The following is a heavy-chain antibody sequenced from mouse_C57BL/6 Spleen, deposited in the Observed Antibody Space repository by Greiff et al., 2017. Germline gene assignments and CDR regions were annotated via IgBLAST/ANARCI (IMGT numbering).Heavy chain of an antibody. J-gene: IGHJ2*01. CDR3: ARSPHYYGSSNFDY. CDR1: GYTFTSYW. CDR2: IDPSDSYT. Sequence: QVQLQQSGAELVMPGASVKLSCKASGYTFTSYWMHWVKQRPGQGLEWIGEIDPSDSYTNYNQKFKGKSTLTVDKSSSTAYMQLSSLTSEDSAVYYCARSPHYYGSSNFDYWGQGTTLTVSS. V-gene: IGHV1-69*01. D-gene: IGHD1-1*01.